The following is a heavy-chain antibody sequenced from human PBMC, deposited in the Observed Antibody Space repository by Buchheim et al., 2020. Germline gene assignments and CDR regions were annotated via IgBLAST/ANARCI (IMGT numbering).Heavy chain of an antibody. V-gene: IGHV3-48*03. CDR1: GFTFSSYG. Sequence: EVQLVESGGDLVQPGGSLRLSCAASGFTFSSYGMNWVRQAPGKGLEWISYISSSGSNIHHADSVKGRFTISRDNAKNSLYLQMNSLRAEDTAVYYCARVNYGNYYGSGSYNYYYYMDVWGKGTT. J-gene: IGHJ6*03. CDR2: ISSSGSNI. D-gene: IGHD3-10*01. CDR3: ARVNYGNYYGSGSYNYYYYMDV.